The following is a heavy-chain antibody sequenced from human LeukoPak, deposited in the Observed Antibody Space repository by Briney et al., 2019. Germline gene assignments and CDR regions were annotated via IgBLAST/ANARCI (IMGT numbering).Heavy chain of an antibody. CDR1: GYTFTGYY. V-gene: IGHV1-46*01. Sequence: ASVKVSCKTSGYTFTGYYMHWVRQAPGEGLEWMGIINPSGGSTSYAQKFQGRVTMTRDMSTSTVYMELSSLRSEDTAVYYCARVAAEVVGVPGAIGFGWLRRDYYYMDVWGKGTTVTVSS. CDR2: INPSGGST. D-gene: IGHD2-2*02. J-gene: IGHJ6*03. CDR3: ARVAAEVVGVPGAIGFGWLRRDYYYMDV.